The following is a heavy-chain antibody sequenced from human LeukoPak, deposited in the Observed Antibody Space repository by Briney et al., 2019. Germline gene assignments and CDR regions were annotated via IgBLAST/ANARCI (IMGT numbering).Heavy chain of an antibody. V-gene: IGHV3-23*01. D-gene: IGHD5-18*01. J-gene: IGHJ4*02. CDR3: AKGRQLWFRGGFDY. Sequence: GSLRLPCAASGFTFSSYAMSWVRQAPGKGLEWVSAISGSGGSTYYADSVKGRFTISRDNSKNTLYLQMNSLRAEDTAVYYCAKGRQLWFRGGFDYWGQGTLVTVSS. CDR2: ISGSGGST. CDR1: GFTFSSYA.